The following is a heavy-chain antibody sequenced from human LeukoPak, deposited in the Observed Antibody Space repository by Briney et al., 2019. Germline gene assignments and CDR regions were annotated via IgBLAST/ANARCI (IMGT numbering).Heavy chain of an antibody. J-gene: IGHJ6*04. Sequence: GGCLRLSCAASGFTFSSYEMNWVRQAPGKGVEWVSYISSSGSTIYYADSVKGGFTISRDNAKNSLYLQMNSLSAEDTAVYYCAREPTPDGDPHYYYGMVVWGKGTTVTVAS. CDR1: GFTFSSYE. CDR3: AREPTPDGDPHYYYGMVV. V-gene: IGHV3-48*03. CDR2: ISSSGSTI. D-gene: IGHD4-17*01.